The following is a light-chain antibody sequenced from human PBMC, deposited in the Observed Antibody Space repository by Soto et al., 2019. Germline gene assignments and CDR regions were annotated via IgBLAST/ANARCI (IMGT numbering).Light chain of an antibody. CDR3: QQYGSSGT. V-gene: IGKV3-20*01. CDR1: QSVSNNY. CDR2: GAS. J-gene: IGKJ1*01. Sequence: EIVLTQSPGTLSLSPVERATLSCRASQSVSNNYLAWYQQKPGQAPRLLIYGASNRATGIPDRFSGSGSGTDFTLTISRPEPEDFAVYYCQQYGSSGTFGQGTKVDI.